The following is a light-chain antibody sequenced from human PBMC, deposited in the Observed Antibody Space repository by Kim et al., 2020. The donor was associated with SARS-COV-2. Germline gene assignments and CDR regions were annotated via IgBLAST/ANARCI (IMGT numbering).Light chain of an antibody. CDR2: QDS. J-gene: IGLJ2*01. CDR1: KLGDKY. Sequence: VSPGQTASITCSGDKLGDKYACWYQQKPGQAPVLVIYQDSKRPSGTPERFSGSNSGNTATLTISGTQAMDEADYYCQAWDSSLVVFGGGTQLTVL. CDR3: QAWDSSLVV. V-gene: IGLV3-1*01.